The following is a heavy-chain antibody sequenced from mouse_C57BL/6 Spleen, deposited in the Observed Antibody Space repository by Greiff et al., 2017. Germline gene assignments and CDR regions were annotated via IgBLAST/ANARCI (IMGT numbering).Heavy chain of an antibody. J-gene: IGHJ3*01. CDR2: IWSGGST. V-gene: IGHV2-2*01. CDR3: ASIYYGYDRGFAY. Sequence: VHLVESGPGLVQPSQSLSITCTVSGFSLTSYGVHWVRQSPGKGLEWLGVIWSGGSTDYNAAFISRLSISKDNSKSQVFFKMNSLQADDTAIYYCASIYYGYDRGFAYWGQGTLVTVSA. D-gene: IGHD2-2*01. CDR1: GFSLTSYG.